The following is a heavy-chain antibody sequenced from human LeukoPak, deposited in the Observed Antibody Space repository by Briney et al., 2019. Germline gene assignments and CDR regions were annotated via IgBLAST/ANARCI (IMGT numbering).Heavy chain of an antibody. CDR3: AKGIRSGTSYWHV. V-gene: IGHV3-23*01. J-gene: IGHJ3*01. D-gene: IGHD1-26*01. CDR2: IGGAGST. CDR1: EFILSSYA. Sequence: GGSLRLSCAASEFILSSYAMSWVRQTPGKGLEWVSTIGGAGSTFYADSVKGRFTISRDSSSNTLYLQMNNLEVDDTAIYYCAKGIRSGTSYWHVWGQGTTVTVSS.